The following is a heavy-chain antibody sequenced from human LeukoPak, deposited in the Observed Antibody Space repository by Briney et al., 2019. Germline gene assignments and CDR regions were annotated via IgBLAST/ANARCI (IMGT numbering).Heavy chain of an antibody. D-gene: IGHD2-21*02. CDR1: GGTFSSYA. V-gene: IGHV1-69*05. Sequence: ASVKVSCKASGGTFSSYAISWVRQAPGQGLEWMGGIIPIFATANYAQKLQGRVTMTTDTSTSTAYMELRSLRSDDTAVYYCARDSTAHYMDVWGKGTTVTISS. J-gene: IGHJ6*03. CDR3: ARDSTAHYMDV. CDR2: IIPIFATA.